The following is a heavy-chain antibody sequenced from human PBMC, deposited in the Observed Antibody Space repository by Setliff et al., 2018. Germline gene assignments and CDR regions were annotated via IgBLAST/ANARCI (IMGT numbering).Heavy chain of an antibody. D-gene: IGHD3-22*01. Sequence: SVKVSCKASGGSFSSYAIIWVRQAPGQGLELMGGIIPAFTTANYAANFNDRLRITADESTTTAYMELSSLRSDDTAIYFCARHSGRYYVPGTFDSWGQGTLVTVSS. V-gene: IGHV1-69*13. CDR3: ARHSGRYYVPGTFDS. CDR2: IIPAFTTA. J-gene: IGHJ4*02. CDR1: GGSFSSYA.